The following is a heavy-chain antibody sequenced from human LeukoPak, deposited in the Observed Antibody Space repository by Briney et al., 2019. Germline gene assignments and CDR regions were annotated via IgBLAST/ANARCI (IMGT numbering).Heavy chain of an antibody. Sequence: QTGGSLRLSCTASGFTFSIYAMSWVRQAPGKGLEWVSAISGSGGSTYYADSVKGRFTISRDNSKNTLYLQMNSLRAEDTAVYYCAKDLHWGLDYWGQGTLVTVSS. J-gene: IGHJ4*02. CDR2: ISGSGGST. CDR1: GFTFSIYA. V-gene: IGHV3-23*01. CDR3: AKDLHWGLDY. D-gene: IGHD7-27*01.